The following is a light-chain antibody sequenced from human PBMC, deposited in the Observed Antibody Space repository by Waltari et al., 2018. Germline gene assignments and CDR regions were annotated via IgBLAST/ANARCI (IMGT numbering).Light chain of an antibody. V-gene: IGKV3-11*01. J-gene: IGKJ1*01. Sequence: EIVLTQSPATLSLSPGERAILSCRASQSVSTYLAWYQHRPGQCPRLLIHDVSNRATVIPARFSGSGSGTDFTLTISSLEPEDFAVYYCQHRSGWPPWTFGQGTKVEVK. CDR1: QSVSTY. CDR2: DVS. CDR3: QHRSGWPPWT.